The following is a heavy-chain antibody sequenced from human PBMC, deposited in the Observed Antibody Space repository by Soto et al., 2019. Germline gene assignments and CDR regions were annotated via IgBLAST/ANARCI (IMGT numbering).Heavy chain of an antibody. CDR1: GFTFSSYA. D-gene: IGHD3-10*01. CDR2: ISGSGGST. J-gene: IGHJ4*02. CDR3: AKDQVTMVRTIFDY. V-gene: IGHV3-23*01. Sequence: GGSLRLSCAAFGFTFSSYAMSWVRQAPGKGLEWVSAISGSGGSTYYADSVKGRFTISRDNSRNTLYLQMNSLRAEDTAVYYCAKDQVTMVRTIFDYWGQGTLVTVSS.